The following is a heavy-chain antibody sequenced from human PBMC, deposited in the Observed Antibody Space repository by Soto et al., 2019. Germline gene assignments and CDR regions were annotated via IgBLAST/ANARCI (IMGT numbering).Heavy chain of an antibody. Sequence: QVQLVQSGAEVKKPGSSVKVSCKXXXXXXXXYXISWVRXAXGKGLEWMGGIIPIFGTANYAQKFQGRVTITADESTSTAYMELSSLXSXXXXXXXXXXXXXDMDVWGQGTTVTVSS. CDR3: XXXXXDMDV. V-gene: IGHV1-69*12. CDR2: IIPIFGTA. CDR1: XXXXXXYX. J-gene: IGHJ6*02.